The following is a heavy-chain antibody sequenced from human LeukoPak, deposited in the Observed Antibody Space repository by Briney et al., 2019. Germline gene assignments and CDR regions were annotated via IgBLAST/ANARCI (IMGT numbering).Heavy chain of an antibody. Sequence: GGSLRLSCAASGFTFNTYSMNWVRQAPGKGLEWVSGISGSGGSTYHADSVKGRFTISRDNSKNTLYLQMNSLRAEDTAVYYCAKAAGYYYDSSGYPRSWGQGTLVTVSS. CDR1: GFTFNTYS. D-gene: IGHD3-22*01. V-gene: IGHV3-23*01. J-gene: IGHJ5*02. CDR3: AKAAGYYYDSSGYPRS. CDR2: ISGSGGST.